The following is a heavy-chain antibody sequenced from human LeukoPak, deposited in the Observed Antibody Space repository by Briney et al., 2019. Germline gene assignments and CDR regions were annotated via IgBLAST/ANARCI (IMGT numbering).Heavy chain of an antibody. CDR2: INHNGNVN. Sequence: AGGSLRLSCTASGFTFSSYTMSWVRQAPGKGLEWVASINHNGNVNYYVDSVKGRFTISRDNAKNSLYLQMGNLRAEDTAVYFCARGGGLDVWGQGATVTVSS. D-gene: IGHD3-16*01. V-gene: IGHV3-7*03. CDR1: GFTFSSYT. CDR3: ARGGGLDV. J-gene: IGHJ6*02.